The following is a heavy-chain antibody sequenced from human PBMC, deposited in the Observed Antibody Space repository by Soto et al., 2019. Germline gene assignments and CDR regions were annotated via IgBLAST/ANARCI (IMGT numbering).Heavy chain of an antibody. CDR2: ISYDGSNK. V-gene: IGHV3-30*18. J-gene: IGHJ4*02. Sequence: QVQLVESGGGVVQPGRSLRLSCAASGFTFSSYGMHWVRQAPGKGLEWVAVISYDGSNKYYADSVKGRFTISRDNSKNTLYLQMNSLRAEDTAVYYCANSLKTYWGQGTLVTVSS. CDR3: ANSLKTY. CDR1: GFTFSSYG.